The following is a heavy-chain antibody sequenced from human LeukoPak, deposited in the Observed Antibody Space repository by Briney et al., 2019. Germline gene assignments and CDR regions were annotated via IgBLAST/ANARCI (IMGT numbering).Heavy chain of an antibody. CDR3: ARDGNDNNGYYLRADRALDY. D-gene: IGHD3-22*01. CDR1: GFIFCSFA. V-gene: IGHV3-30-3*01. J-gene: IGHJ4*02. Sequence: PGGSLSVSCTASGFIFCSFAMYWVRQAPGKGLEWVAVISYDGSNKYYADSVKGRFTISRDNSKNTLYLQMNSLRAEDTAVYYCARDGNDNNGYYLRADRALDYWGQGTLVTVSS. CDR2: ISYDGSNK.